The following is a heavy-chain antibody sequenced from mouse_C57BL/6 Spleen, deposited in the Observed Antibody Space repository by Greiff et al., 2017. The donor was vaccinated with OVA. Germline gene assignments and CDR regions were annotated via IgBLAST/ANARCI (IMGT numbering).Heavy chain of an antibody. CDR2: ISYDGSN. J-gene: IGHJ1*03. CDR3: AREEVYSNFPWYFDV. Sequence: EVQLKESGPGLVKPSQSLSLTCSVTGYSITSGYYWNWIRQFPGNKLEWMGYISYDGSNNYNPSLKNRISITRDTSKNQFFLKLNSVTTEDTATYYCAREEVYSNFPWYFDVWGTGTTVTVSS. V-gene: IGHV3-6*01. D-gene: IGHD2-5*01. CDR1: GYSITSGYY.